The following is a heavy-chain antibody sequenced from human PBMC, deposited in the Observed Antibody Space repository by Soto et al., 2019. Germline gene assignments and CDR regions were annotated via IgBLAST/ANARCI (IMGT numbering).Heavy chain of an antibody. Sequence: SETLALTCTVSGGSISSYYWSWIRQPAGKGLEWIGRIYTSGSTNYNPSLKSRVTMSVDTSKNQFSLKLSSVTAADTAVYYCARDGIVGVTGHYYYYYGMDVWGQGTTVTVAS. CDR2: IYTSGST. CDR1: GGSISSYY. J-gene: IGHJ6*02. V-gene: IGHV4-4*07. CDR3: ARDGIVGVTGHYYYYYGMDV. D-gene: IGHD1-26*01.